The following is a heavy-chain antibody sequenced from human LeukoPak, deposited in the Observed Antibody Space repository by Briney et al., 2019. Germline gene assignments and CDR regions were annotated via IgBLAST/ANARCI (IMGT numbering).Heavy chain of an antibody. CDR2: INPNSGGT. D-gene: IGHD6-13*01. J-gene: IGHJ4*02. V-gene: IGHV1-2*06. Sequence: GASVKVSCTASGYTFTGYYMHWVRQAPGQGLEWMGRINPNSGGTNYAQKLQGRVTMTTDTSTSTAYMELRSLRSDDTAVYYCARDQRIAAAGKPGYWGQGTLVTVSS. CDR3: ARDQRIAAAGKPGY. CDR1: GYTFTGYY.